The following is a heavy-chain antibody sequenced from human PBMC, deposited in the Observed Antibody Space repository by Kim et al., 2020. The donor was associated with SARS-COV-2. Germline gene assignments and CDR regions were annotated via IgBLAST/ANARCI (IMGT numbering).Heavy chain of an antibody. V-gene: IGHV3-23*01. Sequence: GGSLRLSCAASGFTFSNYAMSWVRQAPGKGLEWVSYIRGGGAVTHYAGSVKGRCTISRDNFKNTLYLQVDSLRAEDTAVYYCAKCHSDWGNDAFDIWGLGKMDTVSS. CDR2: IRGGGAVT. J-gene: IGHJ3*02. CDR1: GFTFSNYA. D-gene: IGHD3-16*01. CDR3: AKCHSDWGNDAFDI.